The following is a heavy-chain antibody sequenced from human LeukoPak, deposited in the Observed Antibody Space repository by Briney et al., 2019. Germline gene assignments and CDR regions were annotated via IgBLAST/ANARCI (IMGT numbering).Heavy chain of an antibody. J-gene: IGHJ4*01. CDR2: IYYSGST. D-gene: IGHD5-12*01. V-gene: IGHV4-31*03. CDR3: ARVSGYDYLDC. Sequence: PWQTLSLTCTVSGGSISSGNYYWSCVRQHPGKGLEWIVYIYYSGSTYYRADSESRLTISVDPSNSQFALRLSSVTAADTAVYHCARVSGYDYLDCWGERSLASVSS. CDR1: GGSISSGNYY.